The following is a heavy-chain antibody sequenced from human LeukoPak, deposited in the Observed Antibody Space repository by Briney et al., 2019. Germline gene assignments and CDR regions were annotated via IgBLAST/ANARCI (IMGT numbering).Heavy chain of an antibody. Sequence: SQTLSLTCTVSGDSISSGDYYWSWIRQPAGKGLEWIGRISSSGSTNYNPSLKSRVTISVETSKNQFSLKLSSVTAADTAVYFCARGPYSYDSSGAFDIWGQGTMVTVSS. V-gene: IGHV4-61*02. CDR3: ARGPYSYDSSGAFDI. J-gene: IGHJ3*02. CDR1: GDSISSGDYY. D-gene: IGHD3-22*01. CDR2: ISSSGST.